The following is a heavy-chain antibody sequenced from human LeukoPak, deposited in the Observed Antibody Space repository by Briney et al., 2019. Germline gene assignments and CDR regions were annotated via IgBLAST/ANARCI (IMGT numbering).Heavy chain of an antibody. CDR3: AKHGGNYNFAS. D-gene: IGHD4/OR15-4a*01. CDR1: GFTVSSNY. J-gene: IGHJ4*02. Sequence: PGGSLRLSCAASGFTVSSNYMSWVRQAPGKGLEWVSTISDSGGSTYYVDSVKGRFTISRDNSKNMVYLQMNSLRAEDTAVFFCAKHGGNYNFASWGQGTLVSVSS. V-gene: IGHV3-23*01. CDR2: ISDSGGST.